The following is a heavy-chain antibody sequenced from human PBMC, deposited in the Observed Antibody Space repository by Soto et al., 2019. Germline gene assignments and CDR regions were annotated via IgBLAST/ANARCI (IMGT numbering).Heavy chain of an antibody. J-gene: IGHJ6*02. CDR1: GFTFSPYW. Sequence: EVQLAESGGGLVQPGGSLRLSCAASGFTFSPYWMHWVRQAPGKGLVWVSRINPDGSSTNYADPVKGRFTISSDNDKNTLYLQMNSLRAEDTALYYCGRGGSNSPNGMDVWRQGTTVTVSS. D-gene: IGHD4-4*01. CDR3: GRGGSNSPNGMDV. V-gene: IGHV3-74*01. CDR2: INPDGSST.